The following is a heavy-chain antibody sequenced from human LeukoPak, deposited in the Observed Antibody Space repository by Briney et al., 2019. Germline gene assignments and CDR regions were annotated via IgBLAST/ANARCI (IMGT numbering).Heavy chain of an antibody. CDR3: AKPRLRGGYPFDY. D-gene: IGHD5-12*01. CDR2: VSDDGSNK. J-gene: IGHJ4*02. CDR1: GFTFSTYG. V-gene: IGHV3-30*18. Sequence: GRSLRLSCAASGFTFSTYGMHWVRQAPGKGLERMAVVSDDGSNKYYEDSVRGRFTISRDNSKNTLYLQMSSLRDEDTAVYYCAKPRLRGGYPFDYWGQGTLVTVSS.